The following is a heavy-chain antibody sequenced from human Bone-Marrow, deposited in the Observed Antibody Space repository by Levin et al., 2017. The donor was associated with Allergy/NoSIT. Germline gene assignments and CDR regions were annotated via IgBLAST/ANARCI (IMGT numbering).Heavy chain of an antibody. CDR2: IFDDDTT. CDR3: ARVSSGYSNYDTEPHSYYYMDV. CDR1: EFSVSSNY. J-gene: IGHJ6*03. V-gene: IGHV3-53*01. Sequence: TGESLKISCTGSEFSVSSNYMSWVRQAPGKGLEWVSLIFDDDTTYYADSVKGRFTISRDNSKDTFYIQMNSLRAEDTAVYYCARVSSGYSNYDTEPHSYYYMDVWGRGTTVTVSS. D-gene: IGHD5-12*01.